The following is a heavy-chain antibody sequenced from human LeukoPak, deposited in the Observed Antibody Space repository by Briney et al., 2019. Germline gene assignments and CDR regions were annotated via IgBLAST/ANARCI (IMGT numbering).Heavy chain of an antibody. CDR1: GFTFSSYD. D-gene: IGHD2-15*01. CDR2: IGTAGDT. CDR3: ARGYCSGGSCLYYFDY. Sequence: GGSLRLSCAASGFTFSSYDMHWVRQATGKGLEWVSAIGTAGDTYYPGSVRGRFTISRENAKNSLYLQMNSLRAGDTAVYYCARGYCSGGSCLYYFDYWGQGTLVTVSS. J-gene: IGHJ4*02. V-gene: IGHV3-13*01.